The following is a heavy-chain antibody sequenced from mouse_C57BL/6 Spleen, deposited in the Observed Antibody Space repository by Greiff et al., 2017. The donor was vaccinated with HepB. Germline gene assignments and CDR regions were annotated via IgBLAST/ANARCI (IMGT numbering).Heavy chain of an antibody. Sequence: QVQLQQPGAELVRPGSSVKLSCKASGYTFTSYWMDWVKQRPGQGLEWIGNIYPSDSETHYNQKFKDKATLTVDKSSSTAYMQLSSLTSEDSAVYYCARSGTAQATFAYWGQGTLVAVSA. CDR3: ARSGTAQATFAY. CDR2: IYPSDSET. CDR1: GYTFTSYW. V-gene: IGHV1-61*01. J-gene: IGHJ3*01. D-gene: IGHD3-2*02.